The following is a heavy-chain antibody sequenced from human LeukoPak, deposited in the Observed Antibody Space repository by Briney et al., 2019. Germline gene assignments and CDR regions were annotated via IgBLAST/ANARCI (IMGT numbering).Heavy chain of an antibody. V-gene: IGHV4-34*01. CDR1: GGSFSGYY. CDR2: INHSGST. D-gene: IGHD3-16*01. Sequence: SETLSLTCAVYGGSFSGYYWSWIRQPPGKGPEWIGEINHSGSTNYNPSLKSRVTISVDTSKNQFSLKLSSVTAADTAVYYCARTLRVQYFDYWGQGTLVTVSS. J-gene: IGHJ4*02. CDR3: ARTLRVQYFDY.